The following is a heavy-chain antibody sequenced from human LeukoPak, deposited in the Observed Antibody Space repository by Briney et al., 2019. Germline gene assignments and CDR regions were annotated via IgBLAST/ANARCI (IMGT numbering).Heavy chain of an antibody. Sequence: SETLSLTCTVSGGSINNNNYNWGWIRQPPGKGLEWIGYIYYSGSTYYNPSLKSRVTISVDTSKNQFSLKLSSVTAADTAVYYCAREGGSSGWFDPWGQGTLVTVSS. V-gene: IGHV4-30-4*01. CDR3: AREGGSSGWFDP. CDR1: GGSINNNNYN. CDR2: IYYSGST. J-gene: IGHJ5*02. D-gene: IGHD6-19*01.